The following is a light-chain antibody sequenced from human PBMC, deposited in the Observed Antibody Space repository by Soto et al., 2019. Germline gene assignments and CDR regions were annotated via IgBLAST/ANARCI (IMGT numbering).Light chain of an antibody. CDR2: GAS. Sequence: DIVMTQSPATLSVSAGERSTLSFRASQSVSSNLAWYQQKPGQAPRLLISGASTRATGIPARLSGSGSGTEFTLTISSLRSEDFAVYYCQQYDNWPITFGQGTRLEIK. CDR1: QSVSSN. V-gene: IGKV3-15*01. CDR3: QQYDNWPIT. J-gene: IGKJ5*01.